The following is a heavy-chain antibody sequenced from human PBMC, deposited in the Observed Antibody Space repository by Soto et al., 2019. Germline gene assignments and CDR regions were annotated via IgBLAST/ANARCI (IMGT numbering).Heavy chain of an antibody. CDR3: ARGRGSTGYLGREHYFDY. CDR2: IDIGGNT. V-gene: IGHV3-66*01. J-gene: IGHJ4*02. CDR1: GFSVTNNY. Sequence: EVQMVESGGGVVQPGGSLRLSCAASGFSVTNNYMNWVRQAPGKGLEWVSIIDIGGNTYYADSVKERLTISRHYSKNTLYLQMDSLRPENTAVYFCARGRGSTGYLGREHYFDYWGQGTLVTVSP. D-gene: IGHD3-16*01.